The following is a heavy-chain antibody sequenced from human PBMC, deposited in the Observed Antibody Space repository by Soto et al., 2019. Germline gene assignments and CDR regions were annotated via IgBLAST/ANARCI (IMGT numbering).Heavy chain of an antibody. V-gene: IGHV1-69*01. J-gene: IGHJ6*02. CDR3: ARAIAARPKQKTYYYYGMDV. CDR1: GGTFSSYA. CDR2: IIPIFGTA. D-gene: IGHD6-6*01. Sequence: QVQLVRSGAEVKKPGSSVKVSCKASGGTFSSYAISWVRQAPGQGLEWMGGIIPIFGTANYAQKFQGRVTITADESTSTAYMELSSLRSEDTAVYYCARAIAARPKQKTYYYYGMDVWGQGTTVTVSS.